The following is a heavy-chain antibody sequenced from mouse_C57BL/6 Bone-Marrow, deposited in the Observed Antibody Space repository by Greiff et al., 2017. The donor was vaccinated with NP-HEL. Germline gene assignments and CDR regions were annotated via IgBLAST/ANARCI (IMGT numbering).Heavy chain of an antibody. Sequence: EVMLVESGGGLVKPGGSLKLSCAVSGFTFSSYAMSWVRQTPEKRLEWVATISDGGSYTYYPDNVKGRFTISRDNAKNNLYLQMSHLKSEDTAMYYCARGGWLGREGHYYAMDYWGQGTSVTVSS. CDR3: ARGGWLGREGHYYAMDY. J-gene: IGHJ4*01. CDR1: GFTFSSYA. CDR2: ISDGGSYT. D-gene: IGHD2-2*01. V-gene: IGHV5-4*03.